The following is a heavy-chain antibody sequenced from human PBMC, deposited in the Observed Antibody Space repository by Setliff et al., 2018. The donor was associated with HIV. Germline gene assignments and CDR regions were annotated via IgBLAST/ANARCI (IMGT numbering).Heavy chain of an antibody. D-gene: IGHD3-3*01. CDR1: GYTFTGYS. V-gene: IGHV1-2*02. CDR3: ARGGPLRFLEWLLSFFDY. J-gene: IGHJ4*02. Sequence: ASVKVSCKASGYTFTGYSMHWVRQAPGQGLEWMGWINPDSGGINFAQKFQGRVTMTRVTSISTAYMELSGLRSDDTAVYYCARGGPLRFLEWLLSFFDYWGQGTPVTVSS. CDR2: INPDSGGI.